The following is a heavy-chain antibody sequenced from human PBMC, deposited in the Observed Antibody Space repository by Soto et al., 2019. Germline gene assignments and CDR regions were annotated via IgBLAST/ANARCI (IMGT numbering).Heavy chain of an antibody. Sequence: SVKVSCKASGGTFSSYSISWVRQAPGQGLEWMGGIIPIFGTANYAQKFQGRVTITADESTSTAYMELSSLRSEDTAVYYCARGLRGVIINYYYYGMDVWGQGTTVTVSS. D-gene: IGHD3-10*01. V-gene: IGHV1-69*13. J-gene: IGHJ6*02. CDR2: IIPIFGTA. CDR1: GGTFSSYS. CDR3: ARGLRGVIINYYYYGMDV.